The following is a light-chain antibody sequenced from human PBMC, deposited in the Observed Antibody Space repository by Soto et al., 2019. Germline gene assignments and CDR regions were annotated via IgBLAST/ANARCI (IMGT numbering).Light chain of an antibody. J-gene: IGLJ3*02. V-gene: IGLV2-14*03. CDR2: DVS. CDR1: SSDVGGYNS. Sequence: QSVLTQPASVSGSPGQSITISCTGTSSDVGGYNSVSWYQQHPGKAPKLMIYDVSNRPSGVSKRFSGSKSGNTASLTISGLQAEDEADYYCSSYTSSSTVFAGGTKLTVL. CDR3: SSYTSSSTV.